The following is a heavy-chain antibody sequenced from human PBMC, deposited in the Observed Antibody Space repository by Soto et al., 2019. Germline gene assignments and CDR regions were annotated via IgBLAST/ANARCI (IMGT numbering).Heavy chain of an antibody. CDR1: GGSISSNY. D-gene: IGHD6-13*01. V-gene: IGHV4-59*01. Sequence: SETLSLTCTVSGGSISSNYWAWIRQPPGKGLEWIGYVYNSGSTNYNPSLKSRVTISEDTSKSQFSLKVNSMTAADTAVYYCARYRREAVAGYTLDNWGQGILVTVS. CDR3: ARYRREAVAGYTLDN. J-gene: IGHJ4*02. CDR2: VYNSGST.